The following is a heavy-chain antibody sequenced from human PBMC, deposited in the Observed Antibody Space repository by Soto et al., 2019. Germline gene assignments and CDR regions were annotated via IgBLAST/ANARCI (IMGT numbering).Heavy chain of an antibody. CDR1: GVSFSGYY. CDR2: INHSGST. CDR3: ARDSGYDYIVWFDP. Sequence: SETLSLTCAVYGVSFSGYYWSWIRQPPGKGLEWIGEINHSGSTNYNPSLKSRVTISVDTSKNQFSLKLSSVTAADTAVYHCARDSGYDYIVWFDPWGQGTLVTVSS. J-gene: IGHJ5*02. D-gene: IGHD5-12*01. V-gene: IGHV4-34*01.